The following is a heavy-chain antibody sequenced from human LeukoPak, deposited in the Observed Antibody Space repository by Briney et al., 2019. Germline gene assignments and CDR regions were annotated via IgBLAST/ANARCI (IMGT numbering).Heavy chain of an antibody. Sequence: SETLSLTCTVSGYSISSGYYWAWIRQPPGKGLEWIGSIFHTGSTYHNPSLKSRVTISVDTSKNQFSLKLSSVTAADTAVYYCATYMMYYYDSSGGSGIFDYWGQGTLVTVSS. CDR1: GYSISSGYY. D-gene: IGHD3-22*01. J-gene: IGHJ4*02. CDR3: ATYMMYYYDSSGGSGIFDY. CDR2: IFHTGST. V-gene: IGHV4-38-2*02.